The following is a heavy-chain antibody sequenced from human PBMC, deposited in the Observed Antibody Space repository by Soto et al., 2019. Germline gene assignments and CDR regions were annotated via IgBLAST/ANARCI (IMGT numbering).Heavy chain of an antibody. Sequence: SETLSLTCADYGASLSGYHYTWIRQSPGKGLEWIGEVHHDGGINYNPSLASRVTISADASKNQFSLRLRSATAADTAVYYCSRGYGAQWPTSDYWGQGTLVTVSS. D-gene: IGHD4-17*01. J-gene: IGHJ4*02. CDR2: VHHDGGI. CDR3: SRGYGAQWPTSDY. V-gene: IGHV4-34*01. CDR1: GASLSGYH.